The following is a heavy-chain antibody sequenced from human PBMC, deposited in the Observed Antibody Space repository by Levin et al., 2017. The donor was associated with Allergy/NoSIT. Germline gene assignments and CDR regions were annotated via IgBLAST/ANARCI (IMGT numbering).Heavy chain of an antibody. Sequence: SGPTLVKPTQTLTLTCTFSGFSLSTSGVGVGWIRQPPGKALEWLALIHWDDDKRYSPTLKSRLTITKDTSKKQVVLIMTNMDPVDTGTYHCAHLIPPTVARGGPPRDAFDIWGQGTMVTVSS. CDR3: AHLIPPTVARGGPPRDAFDI. D-gene: IGHD3-10*01. V-gene: IGHV2-5*02. J-gene: IGHJ3*02. CDR2: IHWDDDK. CDR1: GFSLSTSGVG.